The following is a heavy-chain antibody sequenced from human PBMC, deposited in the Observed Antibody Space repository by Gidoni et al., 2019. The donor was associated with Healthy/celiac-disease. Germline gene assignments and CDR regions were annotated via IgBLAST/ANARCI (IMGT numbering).Heavy chain of an antibody. Sequence: QLQLQASGPGLVKPSETLSLTCTVSGGSISSSSYYWGWIRQPPGKGLEWIGSIYYSGSTYYNPSLKSRVTISVDTSKNQFSLKLSSVTAADTAVYYCARDWKAPSEFDYWGQGTLVTVSS. D-gene: IGHD1-1*01. J-gene: IGHJ4*02. CDR1: GGSISSSSYY. CDR3: ARDWKAPSEFDY. V-gene: IGHV4-39*02. CDR2: IYYSGST.